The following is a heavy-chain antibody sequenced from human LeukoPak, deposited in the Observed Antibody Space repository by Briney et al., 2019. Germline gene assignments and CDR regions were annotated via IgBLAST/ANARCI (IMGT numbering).Heavy chain of an antibody. J-gene: IGHJ4*02. CDR2: MSGVGGNT. D-gene: IGHD5-24*01. V-gene: IGHV3-23*01. Sequence: GGSLRLSCAGSGFIFSSYAMSWVRQAPGKGLEWVSAMSGVGGNTFYTDSVRGRFTISRDNSKNTLYLQMNSLRAEDTAIYYCAKTSRWERDYFDYWGQGTLVTLSS. CDR1: GFIFSSYA. CDR3: AKTSRWERDYFDY.